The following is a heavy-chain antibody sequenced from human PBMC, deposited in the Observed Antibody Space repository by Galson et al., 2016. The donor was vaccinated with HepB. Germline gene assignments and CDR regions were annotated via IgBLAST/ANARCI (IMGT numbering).Heavy chain of an antibody. CDR2: VSYRGST. Sequence: ETLSLTCTVSGGAISSYYWNWIRQPPGKGLEWIGFVSYRGSTTYNPSLKGRVTISVDPSKKQFSLRLNSVTAADTAVYYCASEEYRFSIGCQGQGFSSWGQGTLVTVSS. CDR3: ASEEYRFSIGCQGQGFSS. V-gene: IGHV4-59*01. CDR1: GGAISSYY. J-gene: IGHJ5*02. D-gene: IGHD2/OR15-2a*01.